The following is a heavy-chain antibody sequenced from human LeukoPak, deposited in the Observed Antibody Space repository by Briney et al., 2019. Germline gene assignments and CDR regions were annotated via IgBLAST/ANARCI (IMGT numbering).Heavy chain of an antibody. CDR1: GYTFTSYG. V-gene: IGHV1-18*01. D-gene: IGHD3-22*01. CDR2: ISAYNGNT. Sequence: ASVKVSCKASGYTFTSYGISWVRQAPGQGLEWMGWISAYNGNTKYAQKLQGRVTMTTDTSTSTAYMKLRSLRSDDTAVFYCARGHRTAAYDSSGSDYWGQGTLVTVS. CDR3: ARGHRTAAYDSSGSDY. J-gene: IGHJ4*02.